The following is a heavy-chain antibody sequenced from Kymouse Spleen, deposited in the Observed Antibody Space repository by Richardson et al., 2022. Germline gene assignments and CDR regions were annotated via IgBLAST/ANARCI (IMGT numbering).Heavy chain of an antibody. V-gene: IGHV4-61*01. CDR2: IYYSGST. J-gene: IGHJ4*02. CDR1: GGSVSSGSYY. Sequence: QVQLQESGPGLVKPSETLSLTCTVSGGSVSSGSYYWSWIRQPPGKGLEWIGYIYYSGSTNYNPSLKSRVTISVDTSKNQFSLKLSSVTAADTAVYYCASRIVGATGVDYWGQGTLVTVSS. CDR3: ASRIVGATGVDY. D-gene: IGHD1-26*01.